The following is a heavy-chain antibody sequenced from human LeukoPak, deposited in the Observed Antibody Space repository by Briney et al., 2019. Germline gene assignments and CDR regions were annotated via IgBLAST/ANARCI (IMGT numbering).Heavy chain of an antibody. V-gene: IGHV5-51*01. Sequence: GESLKISCKGSGYSFTSYWIGWVRQMPGKGLEWMGIIYPGDSDTRYSPSFQGQVTISADKSISTAYLQWSSLKASDTAMYYCARQFHNYYDSSGYDYWGQGTLVTVSS. CDR1: GYSFTSYW. J-gene: IGHJ4*02. CDR3: ARQFHNYYDSSGYDY. CDR2: IYPGDSDT. D-gene: IGHD3-22*01.